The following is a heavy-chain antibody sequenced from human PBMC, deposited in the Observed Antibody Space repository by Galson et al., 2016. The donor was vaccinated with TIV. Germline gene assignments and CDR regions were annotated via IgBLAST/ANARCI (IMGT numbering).Heavy chain of an antibody. CDR2: ISPYNGNT. Sequence: SVKVSCKASGYTFTSYGVSWVRQAPGQGLEWMGWISPYNGNTNYAQKFQGRVTMTTDTSTSTAYVELRSLRSDDTAVYYCARSRGYSYGYVDPWGQGTLVTVSA. V-gene: IGHV1-18*01. J-gene: IGHJ5*02. CDR3: ARSRGYSYGYVDP. D-gene: IGHD5-18*01. CDR1: GYTFTSYG.